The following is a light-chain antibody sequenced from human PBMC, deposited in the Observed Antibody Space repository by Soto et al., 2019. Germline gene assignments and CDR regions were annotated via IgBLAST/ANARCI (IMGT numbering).Light chain of an antibody. CDR3: QQRSNWPPRLT. Sequence: EIVLTQSPGTLSLSPGERATLSCRASQSVSSSYLAWYQQKPGQAPRLLIYGSSSRATGIPARFSGSWSGTDFTLTISSVEPEDFAVYYWQQRSNWPPRLTFGGGTKVEIK. J-gene: IGKJ4*01. V-gene: IGKV3D-20*02. CDR1: QSVSSSY. CDR2: GSS.